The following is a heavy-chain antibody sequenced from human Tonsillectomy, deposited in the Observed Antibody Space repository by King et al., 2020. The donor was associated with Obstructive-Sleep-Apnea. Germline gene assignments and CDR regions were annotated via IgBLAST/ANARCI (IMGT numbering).Heavy chain of an antibody. CDR3: VVGDDSSDYYYTYDY. D-gene: IGHD3-22*01. V-gene: IGHV3-64D*06. CDR2: ISSNGGST. CDR1: GFTFSSYA. J-gene: IGHJ4*02. Sequence: VQLVESGGGLVQPGGSLRLSCSASGFTFSSYAMHWVRQAPGKGLEYVSAISSNGGSTYYADSVKGRFTISRDNSKNTRYLQMSSLRAEDTAVYYCVVGDDSSDYYYTYDYWGQGTLVTVSS.